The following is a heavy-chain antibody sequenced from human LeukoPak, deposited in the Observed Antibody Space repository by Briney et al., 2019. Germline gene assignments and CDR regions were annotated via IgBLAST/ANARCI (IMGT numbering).Heavy chain of an antibody. CDR1: GFTFSDAW. V-gene: IGHV3-15*01. Sequence: GGSLRLSCAASGFTFSDAWMTWVRQAPGKGLEWVGRIKTNTDAETADYGVPVKGRFDISRDDATNTLYLQMNSLRSEDTAMYYCVTKYTGTFSWGQGTLVTVSS. CDR3: VTKYTGTFS. D-gene: IGHD1-26*01. J-gene: IGHJ5*02. CDR2: IKTNTDAETA.